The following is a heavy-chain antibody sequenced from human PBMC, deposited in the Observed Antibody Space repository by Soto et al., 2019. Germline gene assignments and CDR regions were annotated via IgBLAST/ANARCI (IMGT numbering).Heavy chain of an antibody. CDR1: GYSFSTYD. D-gene: IGHD3-3*01. Sequence: LLLQSGAELKKPGASVKISCKASGYSFSTYDISWLRQAPGQGPEWMGRISPKNGNTNYAQKFQDRVTMTADTSSSTAYMELRGLRSDDTAKYYCATSYDSGFDPWGQGTLVNVSS. CDR3: ATSYDSGFDP. J-gene: IGHJ5*02. CDR2: ISPKNGNT. V-gene: IGHV1-18*04.